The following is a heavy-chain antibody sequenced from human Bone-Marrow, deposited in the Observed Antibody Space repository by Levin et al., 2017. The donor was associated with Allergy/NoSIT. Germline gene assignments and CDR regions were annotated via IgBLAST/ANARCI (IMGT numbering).Heavy chain of an antibody. J-gene: IGHJ6*02. D-gene: IGHD6-19*01. V-gene: IGHV4-31*02. CDR2: IDYSGRA. CDR1: GGAIRDGGYY. CDR3: ARDKARDSSGWRDNGMDV. Sequence: MPSETLSLTCSVSGGAIRDGGYYWIWIRQRPGKGPEWIGHIDYSGRAYHNPSLNSRLTISVDSSKNRLALKLTSVTAADTAVYYCARDKARDSSGWRDNGMDVWGQGTTITVPS.